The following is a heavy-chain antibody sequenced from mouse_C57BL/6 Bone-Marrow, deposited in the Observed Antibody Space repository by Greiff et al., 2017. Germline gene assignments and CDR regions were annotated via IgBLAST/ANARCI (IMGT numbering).Heavy chain of an antibody. V-gene: IGHV1-42*01. CDR1: GYSFTGYY. CDR3: AKEGGNYFYYAMDY. CDR2: INPSTGGT. J-gene: IGHJ4*01. D-gene: IGHD2-1*01. Sequence: VQLQQSGPELVKPGASVKISCKASGYSFTGYYMNWVKQSPEKSLEWIGEINPSTGGTTYNQKFKAKATLTVDKSSSTAYMQLKSLTSEDSAVYYCAKEGGNYFYYAMDYWGQGTSVTVSS.